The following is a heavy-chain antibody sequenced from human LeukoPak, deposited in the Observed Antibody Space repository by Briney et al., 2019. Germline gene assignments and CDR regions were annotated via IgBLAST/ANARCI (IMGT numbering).Heavy chain of an antibody. J-gene: IGHJ6*02. CDR2: INPNSGGT. CDR3: ATVEIPAGTGYYYGMDV. V-gene: IGHV1-2*06. Sequence: ASVKVSCKASGYTLTDYYMHWVRQAPGQGLEWMGRINPNSGGTNYAQKFQGRVTMTRDTSISTVYMELSRLRSDDTAVYYCATVEIPAGTGYYYGMDVWGQGTTVTVSS. CDR1: GYTLTDYY. D-gene: IGHD6-13*01.